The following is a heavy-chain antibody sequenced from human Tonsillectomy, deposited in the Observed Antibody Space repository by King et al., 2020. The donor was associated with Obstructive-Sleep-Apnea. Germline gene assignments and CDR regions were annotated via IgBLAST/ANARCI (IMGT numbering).Heavy chain of an antibody. D-gene: IGHD2-2*02. V-gene: IGHV1-2*02. J-gene: IGHJ4*02. Sequence: VQLVQSGAEVKKPGASVKVSCKASGFTFTGLYFHWVRQAPGQGLEWMAWINPNSGGTTSAQKFQGRVTMTWDTSFSTAYMELSRLRSDDTAVYYCASEYCNGTNCYTLDYWGQGTLVTVSS. CDR2: INPNSGGT. CDR1: GFTFTGLY. CDR3: ASEYCNGTNCYTLDY.